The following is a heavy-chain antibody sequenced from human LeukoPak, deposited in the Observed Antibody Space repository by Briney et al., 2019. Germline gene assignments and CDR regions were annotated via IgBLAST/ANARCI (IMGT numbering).Heavy chain of an antibody. V-gene: IGHV1-3*01. D-gene: IGHD3-10*01. Sequence: ASVKVSCKASGYTFTSYYMHWVRQAPGQRLEWMGWINAGNGNTKYSQKFQGRVIITRDTSSSTAYMELSSLRSEDTAVYYCARNLWFAESVHTTPAFGYWGQGTLVTVSS. CDR3: ARNLWFAESVHTTPAFGY. CDR1: GYTFTSYY. J-gene: IGHJ4*02. CDR2: INAGNGNT.